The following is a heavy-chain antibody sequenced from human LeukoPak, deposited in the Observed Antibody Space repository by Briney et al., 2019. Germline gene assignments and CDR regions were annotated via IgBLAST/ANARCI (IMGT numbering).Heavy chain of an antibody. V-gene: IGHV7-4-1*02. CDR2: INTNTGNP. Sequence: AASVKVSCKASGYTFTSYAMNWVRQAPGQGLEWMGWINTNTGNPTYAQGFTGRFVFSLDTSVSTAYLQISSLKAEDTAVYYCARPIYGSGSYFSPYYFDYWGQGTLVTVSS. D-gene: IGHD3-10*01. CDR1: GYTFTSYA. CDR3: ARPIYGSGSYFSPYYFDY. J-gene: IGHJ4*02.